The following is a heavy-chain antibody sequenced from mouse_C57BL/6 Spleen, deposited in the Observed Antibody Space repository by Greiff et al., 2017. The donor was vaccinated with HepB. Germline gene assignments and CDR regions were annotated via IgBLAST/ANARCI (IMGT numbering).Heavy chain of an antibody. CDR1: GYTFTDYY. D-gene: IGHD2-1*01. Sequence: VQLQQSGPELVKPGASVKISCKASGYTFTDYYMNWVKQSHGKSLEWIGDINPNNGGTSYNQKFKGKATLTVDKSSSTAYMELRSLTSEDSAVYYCARGEGNSFAYWGQGTLVTVSA. CDR2: INPNNGGT. J-gene: IGHJ3*01. CDR3: ARGEGNSFAY. V-gene: IGHV1-26*01.